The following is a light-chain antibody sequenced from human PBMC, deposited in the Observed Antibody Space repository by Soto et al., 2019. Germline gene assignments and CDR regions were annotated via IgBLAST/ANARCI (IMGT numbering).Light chain of an antibody. CDR3: SLYTSSSTYV. V-gene: IGLV2-14*03. CDR1: SSDVGGYNF. Sequence: QSVLAQPASVFGSPGQSITISCTGTSSDVGGYNFVSWYQQLPGKAPKLMIYEVTSRPPGVSNRFSGSKSGNTASLAISGLQAEDEADYYCSLYTSSSTYVFGTGTKVTVL. CDR2: EVT. J-gene: IGLJ1*01.